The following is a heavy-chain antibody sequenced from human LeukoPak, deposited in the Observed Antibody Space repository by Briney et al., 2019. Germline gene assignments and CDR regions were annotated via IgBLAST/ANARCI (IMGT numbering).Heavy chain of an antibody. CDR3: ARPELPGWSVFFDF. Sequence: GGSLRLSCAASGFTFSSYNMNWVRQAPGKGLEWVSYISSSSNSIYYADSVKGRFTISRDNAKNSLYLQMHSLRAEDTAVYYCARPELPGWSVFFDFWGLGTLVTVSS. V-gene: IGHV3-48*01. CDR1: GFTFSSYN. D-gene: IGHD2-15*01. CDR2: ISSSSNSI. J-gene: IGHJ4*02.